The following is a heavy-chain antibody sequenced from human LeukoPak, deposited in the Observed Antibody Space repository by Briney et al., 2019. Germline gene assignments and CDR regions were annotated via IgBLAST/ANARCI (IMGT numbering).Heavy chain of an antibody. CDR2: IYDSGST. V-gene: IGHV4-39*01. Sequence: PSETLSLTCTVSGGSIRSSYYYWGWIRQPPGKGLEWIGSIYDSGSTYYNPSLKSRVTISVDTSKNQFSLKLSSVTAADTAVYYCARHRDRRGSIGYWGQGTLVTVSS. CDR1: GGSIRSSYYY. J-gene: IGHJ4*02. D-gene: IGHD3-10*01. CDR3: ARHRDRRGSIGY.